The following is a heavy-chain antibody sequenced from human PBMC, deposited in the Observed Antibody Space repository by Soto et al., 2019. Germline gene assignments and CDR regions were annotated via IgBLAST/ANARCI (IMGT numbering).Heavy chain of an antibody. J-gene: IGHJ6*02. CDR3: ARYQLKGMDV. CDR2: ISGSGGST. D-gene: IGHD2-2*01. Sequence: EVPLLESVGGLVQPGGSLSLSCAASGFTFSSYAMSWVRQAPGKGLEWVSAISGSGGSTYYADSVKGRFTISRDNSKNPLYLRMNSLRAEDTGVYYCARYQLKGMDVWGQGTTVTVSS. V-gene: IGHV3-23*01. CDR1: GFTFSSYA.